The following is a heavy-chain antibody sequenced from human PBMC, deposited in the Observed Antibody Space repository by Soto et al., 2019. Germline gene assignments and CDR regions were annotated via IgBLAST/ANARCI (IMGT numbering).Heavy chain of an antibody. Sequence: QVQLVQSGAEVKRPGSSVKVSCKAYGGDFSNFAISWVRQAPGPGREWVGGIIPLLATGTYTQRLHGRVAITAGESTSKVCMELSSLRSDDTAVYSCARGVSRLVGGTQLASWGQGTLVNVSS. CDR1: GGDFSNFA. CDR2: IIPLLATG. J-gene: IGHJ5*02. D-gene: IGHD1-26*01. CDR3: ARGVSRLVGGTQLAS. V-gene: IGHV1-69*01.